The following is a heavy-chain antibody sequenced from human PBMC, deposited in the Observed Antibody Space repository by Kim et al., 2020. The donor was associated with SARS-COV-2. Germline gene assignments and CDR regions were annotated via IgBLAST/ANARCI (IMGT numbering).Heavy chain of an antibody. V-gene: IGHV3-48*02. Sequence: YARCVKGQFTTSKDNAKNSLYLQMSSVRDEETGGYYCARERGGPGYYFDYWGQGTLVTVSS. D-gene: IGHD3-16*01. J-gene: IGHJ4*02. CDR3: ARERGGPGYYFDY.